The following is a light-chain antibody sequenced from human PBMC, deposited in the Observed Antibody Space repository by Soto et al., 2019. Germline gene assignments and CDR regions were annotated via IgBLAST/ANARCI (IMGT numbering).Light chain of an antibody. V-gene: IGKV1-5*03. CDR2: KAS. CDR1: QTLSSS. Sequence: DIQRTQSPSTLSGAVVDRVTITSRAIQTLSSSLAWYPQKPGKDPKLLIYKASTLKSGVPSRFSGSGSGTEFTLTISSLQPDDFATYYCQHYNSYSEAFGQGTKV. CDR3: QHYNSYSEA. J-gene: IGKJ1*01.